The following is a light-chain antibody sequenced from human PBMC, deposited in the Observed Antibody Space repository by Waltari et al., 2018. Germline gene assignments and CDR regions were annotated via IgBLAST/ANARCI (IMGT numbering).Light chain of an antibody. CDR3: QQLNSYPLS. Sequence: IQLTQSPSSLSASVGDRVTITCRASQGISSYLAWYQQKPGEAPALLIYAASTLQSGVPSRFSGSGSGTEFTLTISSLQPDDFATYYCQQLNSYPLSFGPGTKVDVK. V-gene: IGKV1-9*01. J-gene: IGKJ3*01. CDR2: AAS. CDR1: QGISSY.